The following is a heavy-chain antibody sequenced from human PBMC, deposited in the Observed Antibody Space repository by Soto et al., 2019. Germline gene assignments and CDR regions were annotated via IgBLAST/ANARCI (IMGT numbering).Heavy chain of an antibody. Sequence: QITLKESGPTLVKPTQTLTLTCTFSGFSLSTRGVGVGCIRQPPGKALEWLAVIYWAEDKRYSPSLTSRLTITKDTSKNQWVLILTYVDSVDTATYFCARRLTTVTTRGGFDYWGQGTLVTVSS. CDR2: IYWAEDK. V-gene: IGHV2-5*02. CDR3: ARRLTTVTTRGGFDY. J-gene: IGHJ4*02. CDR1: GFSLSTRGVG. D-gene: IGHD4-17*01.